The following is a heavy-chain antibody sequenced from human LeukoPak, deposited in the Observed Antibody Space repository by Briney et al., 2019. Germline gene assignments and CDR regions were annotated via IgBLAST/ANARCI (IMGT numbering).Heavy chain of an antibody. J-gene: IGHJ5*02. CDR1: GFTFSNAW. D-gene: IGHD3-3*01. CDR2: ISASGGST. CDR3: AKDRDYDIWSGKLFDP. Sequence: PGGSLRLSCAASGFTFSNAWMSWVRQAPGKGLEWVSAISASGGSTYNADSVKGRFTISRDNSKNTLYLQMNSLRAEDTAVYYCAKDRDYDIWSGKLFDPWGQGILVTVSS. V-gene: IGHV3-23*01.